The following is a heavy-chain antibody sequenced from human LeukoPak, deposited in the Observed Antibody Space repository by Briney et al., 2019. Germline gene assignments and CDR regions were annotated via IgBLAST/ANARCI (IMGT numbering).Heavy chain of an antibody. V-gene: IGHV4-59*12. CDR2: IYYSGST. CDR1: GASISSYY. Sequence: SETLSLTCTVSGASISSYYWSWIRQPPGKGLEWIGYIYYSGSTNYDPSLRGRVTISVDTSKNQFSLRLSSLTAADTAVYYCARGGSGYYGSGSYYKSWGQGTLVTVSS. J-gene: IGHJ5*02. CDR3: ARGGSGYYGSGSYYKS. D-gene: IGHD3-10*01.